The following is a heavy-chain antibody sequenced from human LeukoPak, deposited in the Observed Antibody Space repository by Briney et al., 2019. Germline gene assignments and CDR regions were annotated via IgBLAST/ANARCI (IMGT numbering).Heavy chain of an antibody. CDR2: TYYSGST. J-gene: IGHJ5*02. CDR1: SGSISSSSYY. V-gene: IGHV4-39*01. D-gene: IGHD5-18*01. Sequence: SETLSLTCTVSSGSISSSSYYWGWIRQPPGKGLEWIGSTYYSGSTYYNPSLKSRVTISVDTSKNQFSLKLSSVTAADTAVYYCARQFYTAIVLFWFDPWGLGTLVTVSS. CDR3: ARQFYTAIVLFWFDP.